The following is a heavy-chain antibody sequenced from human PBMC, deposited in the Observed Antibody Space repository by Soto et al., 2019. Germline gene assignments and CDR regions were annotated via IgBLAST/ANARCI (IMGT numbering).Heavy chain of an antibody. CDR2: IYYSGST. J-gene: IGHJ3*02. CDR3: ARKQPGPGHDALDI. Sequence: SETLSLTCTVSGGSISSSSYYWGWIRQPPGKGLEWIGYIYYSGSTYYNPSLKSRVTISVDTSKNQFSLKLSSVTAADTAVYNSARKQPGPGHDALDIWGQGTMVTVSS. D-gene: IGHD1-1*01. V-gene: IGHV4-31*03. CDR1: GGSISSSSYY.